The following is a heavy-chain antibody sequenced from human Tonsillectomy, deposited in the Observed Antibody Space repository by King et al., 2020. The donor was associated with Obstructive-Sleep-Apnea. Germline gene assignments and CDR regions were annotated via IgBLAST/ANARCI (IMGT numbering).Heavy chain of an antibody. D-gene: IGHD3-22*01. V-gene: IGHV4-39*07. CDR3: ARDQGITMIVVVPKAGWFDP. CDR1: GGSISSSSYY. CDR2: IYYSGST. Sequence: LQLQESGPGLVKPSETLSLTCTVSGGSISSSSYYWGWIRQPPGKGQEWIGSIYYSGSTYYNPSLKSRVTISVDTSKNQFSLKLSSVTAADTAVYYCARDQGITMIVVVPKAGWFDPWGQGTLVTVSS. J-gene: IGHJ5*02.